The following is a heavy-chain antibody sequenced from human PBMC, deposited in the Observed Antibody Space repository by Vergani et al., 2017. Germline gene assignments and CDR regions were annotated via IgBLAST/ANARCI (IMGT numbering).Heavy chain of an antibody. CDR2: IRSKAYGGTT. J-gene: IGHJ6*02. D-gene: IGHD3-3*01. CDR3: TREITIFGVVIPLYYYYGMDV. CDR1: GFTFGDYA. Sequence: EVQLVESGGGLVQPGRSLRLSCTASGFTFGDYAMSWVRQAPGKGLEWVGFIRSKAYGGTTEYAASVKGRFTISRDDSKSIAYLQMNSLKTEDTAVYYCTREITIFGVVIPLYYYYGMDVWGQGP. V-gene: IGHV3-49*04.